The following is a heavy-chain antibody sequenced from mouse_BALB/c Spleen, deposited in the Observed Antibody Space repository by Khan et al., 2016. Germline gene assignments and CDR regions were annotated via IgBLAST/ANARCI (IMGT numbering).Heavy chain of an antibody. D-gene: IGHD1-1*01. CDR1: GFTFSDYY. CDR2: ISNGGGST. CDR3: ARQDYYYGSSYAMDY. J-gene: IGHJ4*01. Sequence: EVELVESGGGLVQPGGSLKLSCATSGFTFSDYYMYWVRQTPEKRLEWVAYISNGGGSTYYPDTVKGRLTISRDNAKNTLYLQMSRLKSEDTAMYYCARQDYYYGSSYAMDYWGQGTSVTVSS. V-gene: IGHV5-12*02.